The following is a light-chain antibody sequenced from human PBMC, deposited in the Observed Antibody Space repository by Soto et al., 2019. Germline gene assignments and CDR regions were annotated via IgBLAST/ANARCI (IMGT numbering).Light chain of an antibody. CDR2: GAS. J-gene: IGKJ1*01. CDR3: QQYDSSPWT. CDR1: QSVSSSF. Sequence: ESVLTQSPGTLSLSPGERATLSCRASQSVSSSFLAWYQQKPGQAPGLLIYGASSRATGIPDSFSGSGSGTGFTLTISGLEAEDFAVYYCQQYDSSPWTFGQGTRVEIK. V-gene: IGKV3-20*01.